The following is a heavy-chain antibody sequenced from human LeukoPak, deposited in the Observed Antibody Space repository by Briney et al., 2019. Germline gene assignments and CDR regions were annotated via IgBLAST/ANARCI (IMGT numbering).Heavy chain of an antibody. CDR1: GYTVTSYY. D-gene: IGHD3-16*02. CDR3: ARGSGVHYDYVWGSYRYLDY. Sequence: ASVKVSCKASGYTVTSYYMHWVRQAPGQGLEWMGIINPSGGSTSYTQKFQGRVTMTRDTSTSTVYMELSSLRSEDTAIYYCARGSGVHYDYVWGSYRYLDYWGQGTLVTVSS. J-gene: IGHJ4*02. V-gene: IGHV1-46*01. CDR2: INPSGGST.